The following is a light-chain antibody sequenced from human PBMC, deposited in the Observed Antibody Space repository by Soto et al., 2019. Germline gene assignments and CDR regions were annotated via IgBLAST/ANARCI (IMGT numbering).Light chain of an antibody. J-gene: IGKJ3*01. CDR3: QQSHSAPFT. V-gene: IGKV1-39*01. Sequence: DIPMTQSPFSLSASLGDRVTITCRASQSISDYLNWYQQKPGKGPKLLIFAASSLQVGVPSRFSGSGSGTDFTLTISSLQPEDFATYFCQQSHSAPFTFGPGTTLDIK. CDR1: QSISDY. CDR2: AAS.